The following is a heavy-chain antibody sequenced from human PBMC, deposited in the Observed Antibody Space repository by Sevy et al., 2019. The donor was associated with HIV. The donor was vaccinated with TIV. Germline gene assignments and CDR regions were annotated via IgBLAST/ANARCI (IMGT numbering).Heavy chain of an antibody. CDR3: ARDDGNYYFHY. CDR2: IKQEAGQK. CDR1: GFTFSKFW. Sequence: GGSLRLSCAASGFTFSKFWMGWVRQAQGKGLEWVANIKQEAGQKYYMDSVKGRFTNSRDNAKKSLYLQMNSLRAEDTAVYFCARDDGNYYFHYWGQGTLVTVSS. J-gene: IGHJ4*02. D-gene: IGHD1-7*01. V-gene: IGHV3-7*01.